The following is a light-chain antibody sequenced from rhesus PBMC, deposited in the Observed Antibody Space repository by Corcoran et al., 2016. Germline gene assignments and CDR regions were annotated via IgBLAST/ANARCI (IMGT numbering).Light chain of an antibody. CDR2: KAS. V-gene: IGKV1-22*01. J-gene: IGKJ1*01. Sequence: DIQMTQSPSSLSASVGDTVTITCRASQSISSWLDWYQQQPGKAPKLLIDKASSLQSGVPSRFSGSGSGTDFTLPISSLQPEDFATYYCLQYSSSPWTFGQGTKVEIK. CDR3: LQYSSSPWT. CDR1: QSISSW.